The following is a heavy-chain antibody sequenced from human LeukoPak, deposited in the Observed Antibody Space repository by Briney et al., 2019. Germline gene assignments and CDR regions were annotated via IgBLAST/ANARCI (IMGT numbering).Heavy chain of an antibody. CDR1: GFTFSSYE. D-gene: IGHD3-10*01. CDR2: ISSSGSTI. CDR3: AKVAKYFYGPETYYFFEQ. V-gene: IGHV3-48*03. Sequence: GGSLRLSCAASGFTFSSYEMNWVRQAPGKGLEWVSYISSSGSTIYYADSVKGRFTVSRDYAKNSLYLQMNSLRVEDTAVYYCAKVAKYFYGPETYYFFEQWGQGTPVTASS. J-gene: IGHJ4*02.